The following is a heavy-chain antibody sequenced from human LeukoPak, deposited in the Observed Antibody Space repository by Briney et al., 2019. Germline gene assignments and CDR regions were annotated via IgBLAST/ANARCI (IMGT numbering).Heavy chain of an antibody. CDR3: ARVLMVRGVLS. CDR2: ISGSGGST. D-gene: IGHD3-10*01. V-gene: IGHV3-23*01. Sequence: GGSLRLSCAASGFTFSSYAMSWVRQAPGKGLEWVSAISGSGGSTYYADSVKGRFTISRDNAKNSLYLQMNSLRAEDTALYYCARVLMVRGVLSWGQGALVTVSS. J-gene: IGHJ4*02. CDR1: GFTFSSYA.